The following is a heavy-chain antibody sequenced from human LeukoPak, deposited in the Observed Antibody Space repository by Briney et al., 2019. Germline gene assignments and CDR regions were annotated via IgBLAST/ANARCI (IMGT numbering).Heavy chain of an antibody. CDR2: ISGSGNTI. CDR3: ARDLTFYYDSSGYRPL. D-gene: IGHD3-22*01. Sequence: GGSLRLSCAASGFTFSSYEMNWVRQAPGKGLEWVSYISGSGNTIYYADSVKGRFTISRDNAKNSLYLQMNSLRAEDTAVYYCARDLTFYYDSSGYRPLWGQGTLVTVSS. V-gene: IGHV3-48*03. J-gene: IGHJ4*02. CDR1: GFTFSSYE.